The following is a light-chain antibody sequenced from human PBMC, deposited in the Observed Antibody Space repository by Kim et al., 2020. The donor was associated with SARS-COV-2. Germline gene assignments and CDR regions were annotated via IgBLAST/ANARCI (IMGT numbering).Light chain of an antibody. CDR1: QSISSY. V-gene: IGKV1-39*01. CDR3: QQSYSTPPNT. Sequence: DIQMTKSPSSLSASVGDRVTITCRASQSISSYLNWYQQKPGKAPKLLIYAASSLQSGVPSRFSGSGSGTDFTLTISSLQPEDFATYYCQQSYSTPPNTFGGGTKVDIK. J-gene: IGKJ4*01. CDR2: AAS.